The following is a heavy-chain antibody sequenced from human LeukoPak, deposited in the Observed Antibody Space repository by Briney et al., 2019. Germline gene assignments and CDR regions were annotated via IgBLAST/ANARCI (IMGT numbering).Heavy chain of an antibody. CDR1: GGSISSYY. D-gene: IGHD4-23*01. V-gene: IGHV4-59*08. CDR2: IYYSGST. CDR3: ASVGGNSGYFDY. J-gene: IGHJ4*02. Sequence: SETLSLTCTVSGGSISSYYWSWIRQPPGKGLEWIGYIYYSGSTDYNPSLKSRVTISVDTSKNQFSLKLSSVTAADTAVYYCASVGGNSGYFDYWGQGTLVTVSS.